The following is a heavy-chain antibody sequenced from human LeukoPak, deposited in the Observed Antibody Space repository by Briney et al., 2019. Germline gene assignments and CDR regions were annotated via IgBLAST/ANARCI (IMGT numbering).Heavy chain of an antibody. CDR1: GGSFSLYY. CDR3: ARPGKSWSLDY. Sequence: SETLSLTCAVYGGSFSLYYWTWIRQPPGKGLEWIGSIYYSGSTYYNPSLKSRVTISVDTSKNQFSLKLSSVTAADTAVYYCARPGKSWSLDYWGQGTLVTVSS. J-gene: IGHJ4*02. V-gene: IGHV4-34*01. D-gene: IGHD2-15*01. CDR2: IYYSGST.